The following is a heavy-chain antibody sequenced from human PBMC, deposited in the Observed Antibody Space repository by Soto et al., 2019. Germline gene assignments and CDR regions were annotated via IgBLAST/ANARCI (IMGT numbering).Heavy chain of an antibody. CDR2: IYYSGST. J-gene: IGHJ4*02. D-gene: IGHD3-22*01. CDR1: GGSISSSSYY. V-gene: IGHV4-39*01. Sequence: QLQESGPGLVKPSETLSLTCTVSGGSISSSSYYWGWIRQPPGKGLEWIGSIYYSGSTYYNPSLKSRVTISVDTSKNQFSLKLSSVTAADTAVYYCATTYYYDSSGYYCPFDYWGQGTLVTVSS. CDR3: ATTYYYDSSGYYCPFDY.